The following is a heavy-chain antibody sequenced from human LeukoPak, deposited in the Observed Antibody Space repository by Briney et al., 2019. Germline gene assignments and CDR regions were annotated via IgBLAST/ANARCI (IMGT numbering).Heavy chain of an antibody. CDR1: GFTFSSYA. J-gene: IGHJ4*02. D-gene: IGHD3-22*01. V-gene: IGHV3-30*04. CDR2: ISYDGSNK. CDR3: ARDPRVNDYYDSSGYDY. Sequence: GGSLRLSCAASGFTFSSYAMHWVRQAPGKGLEWVAVISYDGSNKYYADSVKGRFTIFRDNSKNTLYLQMNSLRAEDTAVYYCARDPRVNDYYDSSGYDYWGQGTLVTVSS.